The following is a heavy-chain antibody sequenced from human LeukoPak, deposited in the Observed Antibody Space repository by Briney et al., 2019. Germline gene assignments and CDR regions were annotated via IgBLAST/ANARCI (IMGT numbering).Heavy chain of an antibody. CDR3: ARGLGGTWPKTYYYYMDV. CDR2: IYYSGGT. J-gene: IGHJ6*03. D-gene: IGHD2-15*01. Sequence: SETLSLTCTVSGASLSTHYWSWIRQPPGKGLEWIGYIYYSGGTNYNPSLKSRVTISVDTSKNQCSLKLSSVTAADTAVYYCARGLGGTWPKTYYYYMDVWGRGTTVTVSS. CDR1: GASLSTHY. V-gene: IGHV4-59*11.